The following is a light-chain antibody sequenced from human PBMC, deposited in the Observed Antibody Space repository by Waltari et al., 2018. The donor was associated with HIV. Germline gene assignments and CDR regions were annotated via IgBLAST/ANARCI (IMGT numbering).Light chain of an antibody. J-gene: IGKJ4*01. CDR2: DAS. CDR3: QQRSGWPLT. Sequence: ATLSLSPGERATLSCRASQSISSYLAWYQQKRGQPPRLLIYDASNRATGIPARFSGSGSGTDFTLTISSLEPEDFAVYYCQQRSGWPLTFGGGTEVEIK. V-gene: IGKV3-11*01. CDR1: QSISSY.